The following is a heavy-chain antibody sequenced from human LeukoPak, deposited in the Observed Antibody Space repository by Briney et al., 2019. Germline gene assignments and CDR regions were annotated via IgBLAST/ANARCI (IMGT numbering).Heavy chain of an antibody. CDR1: GGTFSSYA. CDR3: ARGGYYYDSSGYYYVDYFDY. J-gene: IGHJ4*02. Sequence: SVKVSCKASGGTFSSYAISWVRQAPGQGLEWMGGIIPIFGTANYAQKFQGRVTITADESTSTAYMELSSLRSEDTAVYYCARGGYYYDSSGYYYVDYFDYWGQGTVVTVSS. D-gene: IGHD3-22*01. V-gene: IGHV1-69*13. CDR2: IIPIFGTA.